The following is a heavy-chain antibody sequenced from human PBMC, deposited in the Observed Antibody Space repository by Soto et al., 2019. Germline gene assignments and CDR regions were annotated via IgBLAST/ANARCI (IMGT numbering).Heavy chain of an antibody. J-gene: IGHJ5*02. D-gene: IGHD6-19*01. Sequence: QLQLQESGPGLVKPSETLSLTCTVSGGSISSSSITYYWGWIRQPPGKGPEWIGGIHSSGSAFYNPSLKIRVNVSIDVSKNEFSLKLSSVTAADTAVYFCARRPRAVAGMDNWFDPWGQGILVTVSS. CDR1: GGSISSSSITYY. CDR3: ARRPRAVAGMDNWFDP. V-gene: IGHV4-39*01. CDR2: IHSSGSA.